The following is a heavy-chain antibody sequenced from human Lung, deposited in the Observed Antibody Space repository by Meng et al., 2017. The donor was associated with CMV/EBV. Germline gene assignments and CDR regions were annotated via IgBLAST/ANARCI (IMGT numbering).Heavy chain of an antibody. CDR1: GYTFTNYN. D-gene: IGHD2-2*01. CDR2: MNPNTGNT. J-gene: IGHJ4*02. CDR3: ARGLRRPSSAIDFDY. Sequence: QVLLAQSGAEVKKPGASVKVTCKASGYTFTNYNINWVRQATGQGLEWMGWMNPNTGNTGYGQKFQGRITMTRNTAISTAYMELSSLTSEDTAVYFCARGLRRPSSAIDFDYWGQGTLVTVSS. V-gene: IGHV1-8*01.